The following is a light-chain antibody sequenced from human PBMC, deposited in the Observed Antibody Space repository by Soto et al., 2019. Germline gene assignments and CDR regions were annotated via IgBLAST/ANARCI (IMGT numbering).Light chain of an antibody. J-gene: IGKJ1*01. CDR2: GAS. V-gene: IGKV3-20*01. CDR3: QLYGNLLLT. CDR1: QSVSTNF. Sequence: VNNSLGSLSLSPKERATLCCRASQSVSTNFLAWYQQKPGQAPRLLIYGASSRATGTPDRFSGSGSGTDFTLAISRLEPEDFVVFFCQLYGNLLLTFAQGTKVDIK.